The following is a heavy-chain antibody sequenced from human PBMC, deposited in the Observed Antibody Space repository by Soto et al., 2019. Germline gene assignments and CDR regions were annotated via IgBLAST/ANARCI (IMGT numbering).Heavy chain of an antibody. CDR3: VRDYYGSGSFSP. V-gene: IGHV3-48*03. D-gene: IGHD3-10*01. J-gene: IGHJ5*02. CDR1: VFPFSNYE. Sequence: LRLSCAASVFPFSNYEMNCVRQAPGKGLEWISYITSSATVIHYADSVKGRFTVSRDNAKKSLFLQMDSLRDDDTAFYYCVRDYYGSGSFSPWGQGALVTVSS. CDR2: ITSSATVI.